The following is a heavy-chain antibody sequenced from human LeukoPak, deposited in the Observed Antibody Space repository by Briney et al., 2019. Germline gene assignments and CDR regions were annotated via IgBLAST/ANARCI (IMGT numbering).Heavy chain of an antibody. CDR3: ARENDYTKALDY. J-gene: IGHJ4*02. CDR2: IIPIFGTA. CDR1: GGTFSSYA. D-gene: IGHD4-11*01. V-gene: IGHV1-69*13. Sequence: SVTVSCKASGGTFSSYAISWVRQAPGQGLEWMGGIIPIFGTANYAQKFQGRVTITADESTSTAYMELSSLRSEDTAVYYCARENDYTKALDYWGQGTLVTVSS.